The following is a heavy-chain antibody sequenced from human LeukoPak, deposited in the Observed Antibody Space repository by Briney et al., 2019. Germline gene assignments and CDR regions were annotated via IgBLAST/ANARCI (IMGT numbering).Heavy chain of an antibody. Sequence: GGSLRLSCAASGFTFSSYSMNWVRQAPGKGLEWVSYISGSSSTIYYADSVKGRFAISRDNAKNSLYLQMNSLRAEDTAVYYCATPFDYWGQGTLVTVSS. CDR1: GFTFSSYS. V-gene: IGHV3-48*01. CDR2: ISGSSSTI. CDR3: ATPFDY. J-gene: IGHJ4*02.